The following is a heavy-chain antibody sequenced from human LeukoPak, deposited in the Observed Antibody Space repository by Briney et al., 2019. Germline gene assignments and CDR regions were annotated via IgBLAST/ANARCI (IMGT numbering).Heavy chain of an antibody. CDR3: AKEKHDILTGYPFR. Sequence: PGGSLRLSCAASGFTFSSYAMSWVRQAPGKGLEWVSAISGSGGSTYYADSVKGRFTISRDNSKNTLYLQVNSLRAEDTAVYYCAKEKHDILTGYPFRWGQGILVTVSS. V-gene: IGHV3-23*01. CDR2: ISGSGGST. J-gene: IGHJ4*02. D-gene: IGHD3-9*01. CDR1: GFTFSSYA.